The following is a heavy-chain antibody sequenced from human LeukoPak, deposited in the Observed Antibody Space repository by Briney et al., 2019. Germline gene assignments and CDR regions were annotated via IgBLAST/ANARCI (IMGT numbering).Heavy chain of an antibody. CDR1: DFTFPNYA. CDR3: GRDPNGDYVGAFEF. J-gene: IGHJ3*01. D-gene: IGHD4-17*01. CDR2: IGGSGSNT. V-gene: IGHV3-23*01. Sequence: PGGSLRLSCVASDFTFPNYAMTWVRLAPGKGLEWVSSIGGSGSNTNYADSVRGRFTVSRDNSKNTLYLQMNSLRAEDTAVYYCGRDPNGDYVGAFEFWGQGTLVSVSP.